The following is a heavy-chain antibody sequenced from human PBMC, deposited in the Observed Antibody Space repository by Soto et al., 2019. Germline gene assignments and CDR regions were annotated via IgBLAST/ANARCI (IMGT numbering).Heavy chain of an antibody. D-gene: IGHD2-15*01. CDR3: ARCSRNSCYSYGVDV. V-gene: IGHV3-48*02. CDR1: GFTFSNCV. CDR2: ISDSGATK. J-gene: IGHJ6*02. Sequence: PGGSLRLSWAASGFTFSNCVMNWVRQTPGKGLEWVSYISDSGATKHYADSVKGRFTISRDNGKDSLYLQMNSLRDEDTAVYFCARCSRNSCYSYGVDVWGQGATVTVSS.